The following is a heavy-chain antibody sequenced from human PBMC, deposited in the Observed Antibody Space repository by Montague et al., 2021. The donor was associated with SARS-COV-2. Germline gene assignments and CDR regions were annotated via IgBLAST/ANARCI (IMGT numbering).Heavy chain of an antibody. CDR2: IKQDGSEK. CDR1: GFTFSSYW. J-gene: IGHJ6*02. D-gene: IGHD3-9*01. CDR3: AREDYDILTGYYSPYYYYGMDV. V-gene: IGHV3-7*01. Sequence: SLRLSCAASGFTFSSYWMNWVRQAPGKGLEWVANIKQDGSEKYFVDSVKGRFTISRDNAQNSLYLQMNSLRVEDTAVYYCAREDYDILTGYYSPYYYYGMDVWGQGTTVTVSS.